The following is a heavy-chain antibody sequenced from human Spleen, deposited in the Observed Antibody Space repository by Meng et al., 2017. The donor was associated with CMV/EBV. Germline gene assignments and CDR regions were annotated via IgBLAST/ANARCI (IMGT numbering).Heavy chain of an antibody. CDR3: AREGGTTGFDY. J-gene: IGHJ4*02. D-gene: IGHD1-1*01. V-gene: IGHV1-18*01. CDR2: ISADNQNT. Sequence: ASVKVSCKAPRNFFTRHAITWVRQAPGQGLEWMGWISADNQNTNLIQKFQGRITLTTDTSTSTAYMELRSLRSEDTAVYYCAREGGTTGFDYWGQGTLVTVSS. CDR1: RNFFTRHA.